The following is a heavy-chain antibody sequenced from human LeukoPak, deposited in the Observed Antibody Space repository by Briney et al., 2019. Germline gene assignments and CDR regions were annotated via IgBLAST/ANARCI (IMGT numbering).Heavy chain of an antibody. CDR1: GGTFSSYA. Sequence: SVKVSCKASGGTFSSYAISWVRQAPGQGLEWMGGVIPIFGTANYAQKFQGRVTITADESTSTAYMELSSLRSEDTAVYYCARDSTRYEGYSGYDFGLNWFGPWGQGTLVTVSS. V-gene: IGHV1-69*13. J-gene: IGHJ5*02. CDR2: VIPIFGTA. D-gene: IGHD5-12*01. CDR3: ARDSTRYEGYSGYDFGLNWFGP.